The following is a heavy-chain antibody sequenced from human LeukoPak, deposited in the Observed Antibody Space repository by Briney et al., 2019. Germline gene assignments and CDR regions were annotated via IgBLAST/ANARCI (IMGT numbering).Heavy chain of an antibody. D-gene: IGHD4-17*01. CDR2: FYSGGGNT. CDR3: ARVHGDYEFDY. CDR1: GFTVSDNY. Sequence: GGSLRLSCAASGFTVSDNYMSWVRQAPGKGLEWVSVFYSGGGNTNYAKSVKGRFTISRDNSKNTLYLQMNSLRAEDTAVYYCARVHGDYEFDYWGQGTLVTVSS. V-gene: IGHV3-66*01. J-gene: IGHJ4*02.